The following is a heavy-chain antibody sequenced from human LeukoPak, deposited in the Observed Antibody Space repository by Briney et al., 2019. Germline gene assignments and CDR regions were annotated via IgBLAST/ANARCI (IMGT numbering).Heavy chain of an antibody. Sequence: SVKVSCKASGGTFSSYASSWVRQAPRQGLAWMGRIIPIFDTANYAQKFQGRVTITTDESTSSAYMELSSLRSEDTAVYYCATQLGITIFGVVTSIGDDAFDIWGQGTMVTVSS. CDR2: IIPIFDTA. V-gene: IGHV1-69*05. CDR3: ATQLGITIFGVVTSIGDDAFDI. CDR1: GGTFSSYA. D-gene: IGHD3-3*01. J-gene: IGHJ3*02.